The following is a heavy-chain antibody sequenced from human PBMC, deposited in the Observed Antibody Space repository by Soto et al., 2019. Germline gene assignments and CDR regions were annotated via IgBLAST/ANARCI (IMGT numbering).Heavy chain of an antibody. D-gene: IGHD1-26*01. CDR3: ARSSGGNFGIIIEGNNWFAP. J-gene: IGHJ5*02. CDR2: INPHGGST. V-gene: IGHV1-46*01. CDR1: RYTFTSYY. Sequence: GASVKVSCKAPRYTFTSYYINWVRQAPGQGLEWMGVINPHGGSTAYAQKFKGRVTLTRDTSASTVYMEVSSLTSEDTAMYYCARSSGGNFGIIIEGNNWFAPWGQGTLVTVSS.